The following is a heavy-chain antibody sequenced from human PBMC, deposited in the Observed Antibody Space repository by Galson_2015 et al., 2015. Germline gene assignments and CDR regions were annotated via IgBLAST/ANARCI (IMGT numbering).Heavy chain of an antibody. D-gene: IGHD1-26*01. Sequence: TLFLTCTVSGGSISSGSYYWSWIRQPAGKGLEWIGRIYTSGSTNYNPSLKSRVTISVDTSKNQFSLKLSSVTAADTAVYYCARLVGGGIWWFDPWGQGTLVTVSS. V-gene: IGHV4-61*02. CDR2: IYTSGST. CDR1: GGSISSGSYY. CDR3: ARLVGGGIWWFDP. J-gene: IGHJ5*02.